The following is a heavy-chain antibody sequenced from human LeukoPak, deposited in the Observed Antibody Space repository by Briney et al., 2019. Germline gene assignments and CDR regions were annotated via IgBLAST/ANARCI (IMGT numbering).Heavy chain of an antibody. CDR1: GGSFSGYY. D-gene: IGHD2-2*02. Sequence: SETLSLTCAVYGGSFSGYYWSWIRQPPGKGLEWIGEINHSGSTNYNPSLKSRVTISVDTSKNQFSLKLSSVTAADTAVYYCAREGCSSTSCYTDFDYWGQGTLVTVSP. CDR2: INHSGST. CDR3: AREGCSSTSCYTDFDY. V-gene: IGHV4-34*01. J-gene: IGHJ4*02.